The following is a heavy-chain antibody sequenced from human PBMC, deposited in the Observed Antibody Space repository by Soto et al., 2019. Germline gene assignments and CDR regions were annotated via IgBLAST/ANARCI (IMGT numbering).Heavy chain of an antibody. CDR3: APLTVSLSGPYGIHV. V-gene: IGHV4-39*01. Sequence: SETLSLTCSVSGYAVSSSDYYWAWIRQPPGKGLEWIGSMFYSGLTYYNPSLKSRVTLSVDTSKNHFSVRLNSVTAADTAVYYCAPLTVSLSGPYGIHVWGQGTTVTVS. CDR1: GYAVSSSDYY. CDR2: MFYSGLT. D-gene: IGHD2-15*01. J-gene: IGHJ6*02.